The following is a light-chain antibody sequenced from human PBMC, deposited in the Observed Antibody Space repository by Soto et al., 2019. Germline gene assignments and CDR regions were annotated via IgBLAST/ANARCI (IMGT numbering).Light chain of an antibody. CDR2: AAS. J-gene: IGKJ3*01. CDR3: QEYNKWPLFT. Sequence: EIVVTQSPGILSVSPGDRATLSCRASQSVSTNLAWYQQKPGQAPTLLIYAASTRATGIPARFTGSGSGTDFTLTISSLQSEDFAVYYCQEYNKWPLFTFGPGTRVDIK. CDR1: QSVSTN. V-gene: IGKV3-15*01.